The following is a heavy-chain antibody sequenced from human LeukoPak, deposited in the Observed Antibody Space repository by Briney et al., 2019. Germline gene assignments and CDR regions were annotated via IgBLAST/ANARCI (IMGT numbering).Heavy chain of an antibody. CDR1: DYTLSSSG. CDR2: ISVSSGKT. J-gene: IGHJ4*02. D-gene: IGHD1-26*01. Sequence: ASVKVSCKASDYTLSSSGIDWVRQAPGQGLEWMGWISVSSGKTKYAQKFQGRITMTTDTSTNTAYMDLVSLTSDDTAVYYCATDKSIGGGRWTPFDYWGQGTLSPSPQ. CDR3: ATDKSIGGGRWTPFDY. V-gene: IGHV1-18*04.